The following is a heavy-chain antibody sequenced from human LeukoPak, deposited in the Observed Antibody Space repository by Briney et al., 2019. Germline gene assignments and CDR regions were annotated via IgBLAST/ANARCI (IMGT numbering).Heavy chain of an antibody. D-gene: IGHD2-15*01. J-gene: IGHJ4*02. CDR3: ARPTRYCSGGSCYSGGYFDY. CDR1: GYSFTTYW. V-gene: IGHV5-51*01. Sequence: GESLKISCKGSGYSFTTYWIGWVRQLPGKGMEWMGIVYPGDSDTRYSPSFQGQVTFSADRSIRTAYLQWSSLKASDTAMYYCARPTRYCSGGSCYSGGYFDYWGQGTLVTVSS. CDR2: VYPGDSDT.